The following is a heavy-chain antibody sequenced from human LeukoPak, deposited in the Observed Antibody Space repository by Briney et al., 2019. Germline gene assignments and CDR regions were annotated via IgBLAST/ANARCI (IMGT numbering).Heavy chain of an antibody. V-gene: IGHV3-23*01. J-gene: IGHJ4*02. CDR3: AKDGNWARFEN. CDR2: ITSRGTT. CDR1: GFTFSHYG. Sequence: GGSLRLSCAASGFTFSHYGMNWVRQAPGKGLEWVSGITSRGTTYYAESVKGRFTISRDNSKNTLYLQMNSPRAEDTAAYYCAKDGNWARFENWGQGTLVTVSS. D-gene: IGHD7-27*01.